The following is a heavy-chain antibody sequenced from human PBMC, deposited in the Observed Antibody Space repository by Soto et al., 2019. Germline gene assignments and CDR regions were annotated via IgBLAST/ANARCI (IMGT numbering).Heavy chain of an antibody. D-gene: IGHD3-10*01. V-gene: IGHV4-31*03. CDR3: ARVIGWFGELSKNWFDP. CDR1: GGSISSGGYY. J-gene: IGHJ5*02. CDR2: IYYSGST. Sequence: SETLSLTCTVSGGSISSGGYYWSWIRQHPGKGLEWIGYIYYSGSTYYNPSLKSRVTISVDTSKNQFSLKLSSVTAADTAVYYCARVIGWFGELSKNWFDPWGQGTLVTVSS.